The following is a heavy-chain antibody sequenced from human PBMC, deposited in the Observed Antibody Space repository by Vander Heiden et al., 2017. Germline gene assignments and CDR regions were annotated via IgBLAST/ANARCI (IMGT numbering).Heavy chain of an antibody. CDR3: ARSNGDYLGY. Sequence: QVQLQQWGAGLLKPSETLSLTCAVYGGSFSGYYWSWIRQPPGKGLEWIGEINQSGSTNYNPSLKSRVTISVDTSKNQFSLKLSSVTAADTAVYYCARSNGDYLGYWGQGTLVTVSS. J-gene: IGHJ4*02. CDR1: GGSFSGYY. CDR2: INQSGST. D-gene: IGHD4-17*01. V-gene: IGHV4-34*01.